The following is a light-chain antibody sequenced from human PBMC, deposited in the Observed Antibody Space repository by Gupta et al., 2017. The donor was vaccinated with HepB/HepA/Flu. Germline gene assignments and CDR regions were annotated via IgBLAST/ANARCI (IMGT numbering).Light chain of an antibody. V-gene: IGLV2-23*02. CDR3: CSYAGTSTYV. CDR2: EVS. Sequence: SALPQPASVSGSPGQSITISCTGTSSDVGSYDLVSWYQQHPGKAPKLMIYEVSKRPSGVSNRFSGSKSGNTASLTISGRQAEDEADYYCCSYAGTSTYVFGTGTKVTVL. CDR1: SSDVGSYDL. J-gene: IGLJ1*01.